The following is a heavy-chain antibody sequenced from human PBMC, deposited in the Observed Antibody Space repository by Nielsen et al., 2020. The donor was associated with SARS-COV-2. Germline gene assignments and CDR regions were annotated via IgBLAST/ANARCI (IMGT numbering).Heavy chain of an antibody. CDR2: ISWNSGSI. Sequence: GGSLRLSCAASGFTFSSYSMNWVRQAPGKGLEWVSGISWNSGSIGYADSVKGRFTISRDNAKNSLYLQMNSLRAEDTALYYCAKGLTGPDYWGQGTLVTVSS. D-gene: IGHD3-10*01. CDR1: GFTFSSYS. V-gene: IGHV3-9*01. J-gene: IGHJ4*02. CDR3: AKGLTGPDY.